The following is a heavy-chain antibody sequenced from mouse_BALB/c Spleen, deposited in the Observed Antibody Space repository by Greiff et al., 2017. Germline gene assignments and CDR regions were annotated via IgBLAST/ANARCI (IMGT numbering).Heavy chain of an antibody. CDR1: GFTFSSYA. J-gene: IGHJ2*01. Sequence: EVKLVESGGGLVKPRGSLKLSCAASGFTFSSYAMSWVRQTPEKRLEWVASISSGGSTYYPDSVKGRFTISRDNARNILYLQMSSLRSEDTAMYYCARGEGYDGFDYWGQGTTLTVSS. D-gene: IGHD2-2*01. V-gene: IGHV5-6-5*01. CDR2: ISSGGST. CDR3: ARGEGYDGFDY.